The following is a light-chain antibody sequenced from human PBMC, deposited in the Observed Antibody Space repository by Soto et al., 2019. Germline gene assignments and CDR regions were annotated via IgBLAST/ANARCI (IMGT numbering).Light chain of an antibody. J-gene: IGLJ2*01. Sequence: QPVLTQPASVSGSPGQSITVSCTGSKYNIGNNFVSWYQQVPGTAPKLLIYDNYKRPSGIPDRFSASTSGTSATLGISGLQTGDEADYYCATWDSSLIARVFGGGTKLTVL. CDR2: DNY. V-gene: IGLV1-51*01. CDR3: ATWDSSLIARV. CDR1: KYNIGNNF.